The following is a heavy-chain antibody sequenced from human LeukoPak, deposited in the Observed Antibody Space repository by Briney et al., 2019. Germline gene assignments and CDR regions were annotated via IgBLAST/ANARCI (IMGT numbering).Heavy chain of an antibody. Sequence: PTETLSLTCAVYGGSFSGYYWSWIRQPPGKGLEWIGEINHSGSTNYNPSLKSRVTISVDTSKNQFSLKLSSVTAADTAVYYCARPRYSSNYFDYWGQGTLVTVSS. D-gene: IGHD6-13*01. CDR3: ARPRYSSNYFDY. CDR2: INHSGST. J-gene: IGHJ4*02. CDR1: GGSFSGYY. V-gene: IGHV4-34*01.